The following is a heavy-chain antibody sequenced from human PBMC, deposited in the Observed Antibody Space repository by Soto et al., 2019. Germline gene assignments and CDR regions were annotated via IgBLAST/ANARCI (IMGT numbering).Heavy chain of an antibody. Sequence: SVNVSCKASGGTFSSYAISWVRQAPGQGLEWMGGIIPIFGTANYAQKFQGRVTITADESTSTAYMELSSLRSEDTAVYYCARLVSSSYTNWFDPWGQGTLVTVSS. CDR3: ARLVSSSYTNWFDP. CDR1: GGTFSSYA. CDR2: IIPIFGTA. D-gene: IGHD6-6*01. V-gene: IGHV1-69*13. J-gene: IGHJ5*02.